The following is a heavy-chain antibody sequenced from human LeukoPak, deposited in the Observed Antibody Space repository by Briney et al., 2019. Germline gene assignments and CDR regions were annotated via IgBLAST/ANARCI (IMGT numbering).Heavy chain of an antibody. CDR3: AREEYYYDSSGYLLC. CDR2: INPSGGST. CDR1: GYTFTDCY. J-gene: IGHJ4*02. V-gene: IGHV1-46*01. Sequence: GASVKVSCKASGYTFTDCYMHWVRQAPGQGLEWMGIINPSGGSTSYAQKFQGRVTMTRDTSTSTVYMELSSLRSEDTAVYYCAREEYYYDSSGYLLCWGQGTLVTVSS. D-gene: IGHD3-22*01.